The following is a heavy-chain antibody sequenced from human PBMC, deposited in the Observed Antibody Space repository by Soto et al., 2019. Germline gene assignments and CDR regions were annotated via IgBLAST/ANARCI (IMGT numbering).Heavy chain of an antibody. CDR1: GFTFSSYA. CDR3: AKYYYGSGSYFYYYYYMDV. V-gene: IGHV3-23*01. CDR2: ISGSGGST. J-gene: IGHJ6*03. D-gene: IGHD3-10*01. Sequence: EVQLLESGGGLVQPGGSLRLSCAASGFTFSSYAMSWVRQAPGKGLEWVSAISGSGGSTYYADSVKGRFTISRDNSKNTLYLQRNSLRAEDTAVYYCAKYYYGSGSYFYYYYYMDVWGKGTTVTVSS.